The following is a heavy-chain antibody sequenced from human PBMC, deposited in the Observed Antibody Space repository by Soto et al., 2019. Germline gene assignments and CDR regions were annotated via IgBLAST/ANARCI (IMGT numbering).Heavy chain of an antibody. Sequence: EVQLLESGGGLVQPGGSLRLSCAASGFTFSSYAMSWVRQAPGKGLEWVSAISGSGGSTYYADSVKGRFTISRDNSKNSLYLQMNSLRAGDTAVYYCARGGNSSSWYNFDYWGQGTLVTVSS. CDR3: ARGGNSSSWYNFDY. V-gene: IGHV3-23*01. CDR2: ISGSGGST. CDR1: GFTFSSYA. J-gene: IGHJ4*02. D-gene: IGHD6-13*01.